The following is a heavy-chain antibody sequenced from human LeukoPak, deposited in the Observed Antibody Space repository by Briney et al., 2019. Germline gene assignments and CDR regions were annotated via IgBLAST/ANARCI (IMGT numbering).Heavy chain of an antibody. D-gene: IGHD6-6*01. CDR3: ARGRVKIAARCGYYFDY. J-gene: IGHJ4*02. V-gene: IGHV4-34*01. CDR2: INHSGST. Sequence: SETLSLTCAVYGGSFGGYYWSWIRQPPGKGLEWIGEINHSGSTNYNPSLKSRVTISVDTSKNQFSLKLSSVTAADTAVYYCARGRVKIAARCGYYFDYWGQGTLVTVSS. CDR1: GGSFGGYY.